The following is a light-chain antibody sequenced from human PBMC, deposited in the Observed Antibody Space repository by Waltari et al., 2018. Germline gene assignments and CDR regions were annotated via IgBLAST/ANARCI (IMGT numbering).Light chain of an antibody. J-gene: IGLJ2*01. CDR2: GNT. Sequence: QSVLTQPPSVSGAPGQWVTISCTGSSSNIGTGYDVHWYQHLPGTAPKLLIYGNTTRPSGVPDRFSGSKSGTSGSLAITGLQAEDEADYFCQSYDSTLNVVVFGGGTKLTVL. CDR1: SSNIGTGYD. V-gene: IGLV1-40*01. CDR3: QSYDSTLNVVV.